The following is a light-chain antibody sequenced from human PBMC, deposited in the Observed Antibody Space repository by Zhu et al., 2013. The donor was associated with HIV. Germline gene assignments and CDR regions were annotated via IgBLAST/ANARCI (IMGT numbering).Light chain of an antibody. Sequence: SYELTQPPSVSVSPGQTASITCSGDKLGEKYACWYQQKPGQSPVVVIYQDNKRPSGIPERFSGSNSRNTATLTIGGTQAMDEADYYCQAWDGSTALFGGGTKLTVL. CDR3: QAWDGSTAL. CDR1: KLGEKY. V-gene: IGLV3-1*01. J-gene: IGLJ2*01. CDR2: QDN.